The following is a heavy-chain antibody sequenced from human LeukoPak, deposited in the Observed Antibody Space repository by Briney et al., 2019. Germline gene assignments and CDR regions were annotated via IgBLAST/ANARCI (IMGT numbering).Heavy chain of an antibody. CDR3: AREVSSSKGAFNWFDP. Sequence: GASVKVSYKASGYTFTSYYMHWVRQAPGQGLEWMGIINPSGGSTSYAQKFQGRVTMTRDMSTSTVYMELSSLRSEDTAVYYCAREVSSSKGAFNWFDPWGQGTLVTVSS. J-gene: IGHJ5*02. CDR2: INPSGGST. D-gene: IGHD6-13*01. V-gene: IGHV1-46*01. CDR1: GYTFTSYY.